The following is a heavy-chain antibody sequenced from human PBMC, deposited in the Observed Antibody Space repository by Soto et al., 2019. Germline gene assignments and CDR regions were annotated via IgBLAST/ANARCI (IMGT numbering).Heavy chain of an antibody. CDR2: ISSNGANT. Sequence: PGGSMRLSFAASGFTFDSPYSHGMSWVRQSPGKGPEWVSTISSNGANTHYAESVKGRFTISKDASRNTVHLHMNSLRAEDTATEVCVSWVSAPLVYWGNGALVTVS. D-gene: IGHD2-8*01. CDR3: VSWVSAPLVY. CDR1: GFTFDSPYSHG. J-gene: IGHJ4*01. V-gene: IGHV3-23*01.